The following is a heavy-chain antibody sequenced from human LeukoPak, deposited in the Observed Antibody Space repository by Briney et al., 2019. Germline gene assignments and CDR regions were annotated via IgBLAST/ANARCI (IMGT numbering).Heavy chain of an antibody. J-gene: IGHJ4*02. CDR1: GFTFSSYG. Sequence: GRSLRLSCAASGFTFSSYGMHWVRQAPGKGLEWVAVISYDGSSKYYADSVKGRFTISRDNSKNTLYLQMNSLRAEDTAVYYCAKEWELHPFDYWGQGTLVTVSS. V-gene: IGHV3-30*18. D-gene: IGHD1-26*01. CDR3: AKEWELHPFDY. CDR2: ISYDGSSK.